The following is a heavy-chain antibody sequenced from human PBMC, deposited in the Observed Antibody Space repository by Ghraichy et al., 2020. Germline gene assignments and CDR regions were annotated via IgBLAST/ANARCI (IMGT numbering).Heavy chain of an antibody. CDR3: ARCYLLRDNSLLGY. CDR1: GYTFTSYA. J-gene: IGHJ4*02. Sequence: ASVKVSCKASGYTFTSYAMHWVRQAPGQRLEWMGWINAGNGNTKYSQKFQGRVTITRDTSASTAYMELSSLRSEDTAVYYCARCYLLRDNSLLGYWGQGTLVTVSS. V-gene: IGHV1-3*01. D-gene: IGHD4-23*01. CDR2: INAGNGNT.